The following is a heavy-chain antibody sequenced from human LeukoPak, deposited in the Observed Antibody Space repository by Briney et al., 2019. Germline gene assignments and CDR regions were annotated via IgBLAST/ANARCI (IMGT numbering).Heavy chain of an antibody. CDR2: FDPEDGET. V-gene: IGHV1-24*01. CDR1: GYTLTELS. J-gene: IGHJ4*02. D-gene: IGHD4-23*01. CDR3: ATIAYGGNYMGFDY. Sequence: ASVRVSCKVSGYTLTELSMHWVRQAPGKGLEWMGGFDPEDGETIYAQKFQGRVTMTEDTSTDTAYMELSSLRSEDTAVYYCATIAYGGNYMGFDYWGQGTLVTVSS.